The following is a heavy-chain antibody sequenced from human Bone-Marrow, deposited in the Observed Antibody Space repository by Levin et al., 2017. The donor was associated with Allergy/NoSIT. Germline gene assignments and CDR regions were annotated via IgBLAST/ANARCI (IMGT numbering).Heavy chain of an antibody. J-gene: IGHJ4*02. CDR2: MSWNSVNV. Sequence: LSGGSLRLSCEASGFKFDDYAMHWVRQGPGKGLEWVSGMSWNSVNVGYADSVKGRFTTSRDNGKKSLYLEMNGLTTEDTALYYCVKDRDSSGYQIGGGGFDYWGQGTLVTVSS. CDR3: VKDRDSSGYQIGGGGFDY. CDR1: GFKFDDYA. D-gene: IGHD3-22*01. V-gene: IGHV3-9*01.